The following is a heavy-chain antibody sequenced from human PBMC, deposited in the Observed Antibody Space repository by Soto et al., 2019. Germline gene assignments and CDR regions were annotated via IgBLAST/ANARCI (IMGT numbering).Heavy chain of an antibody. J-gene: IGHJ4*02. CDR2: IYYSGST. CDR1: GGSISGDNYC. CDR3: ARLHYYYDNSGYYGYFDY. Sequence: SVTLSLTCTVSGGSISGDNYCWSWIRQHPGKGLEWIGSIYYSGSTYYNPSLKSRVTISVDTSKNQFSLKLSSVTAADTAVYYCARLHYYYDNSGYYGYFDYWGQATLVTVSS. V-gene: IGHV4-39*01. D-gene: IGHD3-22*01.